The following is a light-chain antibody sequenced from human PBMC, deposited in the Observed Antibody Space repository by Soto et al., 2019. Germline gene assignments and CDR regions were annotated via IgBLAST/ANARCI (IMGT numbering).Light chain of an antibody. V-gene: IGLV2-14*01. CDR2: DVS. Sequence: SGRNERVCGSGETGRSITMSCTGNRREDGGYNSVSWYQQLPGKAPQLMIYDVSYRPSGVSDRFSGSKSGNTASLTVSGLRSEYEADYYSSSYASTAPPVFVRGPKVTVL. CDR3: SSYASTAPPV. CDR1: RREDGGYNS. J-gene: IGLJ3*02.